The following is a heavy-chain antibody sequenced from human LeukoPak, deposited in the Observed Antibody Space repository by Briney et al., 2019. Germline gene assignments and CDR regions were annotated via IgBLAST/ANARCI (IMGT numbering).Heavy chain of an antibody. D-gene: IGHD4-17*01. Sequence: AGGSLRLSCAASGFTFSSYGMHWVRQAPGKRLEWVAVIWYDGSNKYYVDSVKGRFTISRDNSKNTLYLQMSSLRAEDTAVYYCARDLDYGDVTPLYYWGQGTLVTVSS. V-gene: IGHV3-33*08. CDR1: GFTFSSYG. J-gene: IGHJ4*02. CDR3: ARDLDYGDVTPLYY. CDR2: IWYDGSNK.